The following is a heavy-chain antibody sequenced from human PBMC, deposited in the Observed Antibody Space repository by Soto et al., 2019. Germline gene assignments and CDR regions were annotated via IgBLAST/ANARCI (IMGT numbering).Heavy chain of an antibody. D-gene: IGHD2-15*01. CDR3: ARVVGGGSWAGDYYHYMDV. CDR2: ISAYNGNT. V-gene: IGHV1-18*01. CDR1: GYTFTSYG. Sequence: GASVKVSCKASGYTFTSYGISWVRQAPGQGLEWMGWISAYNGNTNYAQKLQGRVTMTTDTSTSTAYMELRSLRSDDTAVNYCARVVGGGSWAGDYYHYMDVWGKGTTVTVSS. J-gene: IGHJ6*03.